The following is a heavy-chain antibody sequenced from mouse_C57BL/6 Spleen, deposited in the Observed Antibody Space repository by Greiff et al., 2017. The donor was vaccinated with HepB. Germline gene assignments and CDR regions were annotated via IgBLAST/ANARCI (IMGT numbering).Heavy chain of an antibody. J-gene: IGHJ4*01. V-gene: IGHV5-9-1*02. CDR2: ISSGGDYI. CDR1: GFTFSSYA. Sequence: DVMLVESGEGLVKPGGSLKLSCAASGFTFSSYAMSWVRQTPEKRLEWVAYISSGGDYIYYADTVKGRFTISRDNARNTLYLQMSSLKSEDTAIYYCTRDRVGYAMDYWGQGTSVTVSS. CDR3: TRDRVGYAMDY. D-gene: IGHD1-1*01.